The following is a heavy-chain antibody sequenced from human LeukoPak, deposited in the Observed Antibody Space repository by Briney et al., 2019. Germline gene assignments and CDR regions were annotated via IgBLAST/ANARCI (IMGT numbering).Heavy chain of an antibody. CDR1: GFTFSSYG. D-gene: IGHD2-8*01. Sequence: GGSLRLSCAASGFTFSSYGMHWVRQAPGKGLEWVAVISYDGSNKYYADSVKGRFTISRDNSKNTLYLQMNSLRAEDTALYYCARAGDCTNGICYTADFDYWGQGTLVTVSS. CDR3: ARAGDCTNGICYTADFDY. CDR2: ISYDGSNK. V-gene: IGHV3-30*03. J-gene: IGHJ4*02.